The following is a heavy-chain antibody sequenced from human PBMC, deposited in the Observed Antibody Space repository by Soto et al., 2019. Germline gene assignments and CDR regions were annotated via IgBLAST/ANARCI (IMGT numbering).Heavy chain of an antibody. CDR1: GGSISSGGYY. V-gene: IGHV4-31*03. CDR2: IYYSGST. CDR3: ARDSAEYDSSGYSTDYFDY. D-gene: IGHD3-22*01. Sequence: SETLSLTCTVSGGSISSGGYYWSWIRQHPGKGLEWIGYIYYSGSTYYNPSLKSRVTISVDTSKNQFSLKLSSVTAADTAVYYCARDSAEYDSSGYSTDYFDYWGQGTLVTVSS. J-gene: IGHJ4*02.